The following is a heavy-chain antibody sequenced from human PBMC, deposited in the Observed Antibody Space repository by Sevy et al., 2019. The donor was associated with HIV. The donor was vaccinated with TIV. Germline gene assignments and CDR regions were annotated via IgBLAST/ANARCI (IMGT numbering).Heavy chain of an antibody. J-gene: IGHJ4*02. CDR3: ARGSGWRTEYYFDY. CDR2: ISYNGRSK. V-gene: IGHV3-30*04. D-gene: IGHD6-19*01. CDR1: GFTFSNYA. Sequence: GGSLRLSCAASGFTFSNYAMYWVRQAPGKGLEWVALISYNGRSKDYSDSVKGLLTISRDSSNNNLYLQMNSLRAEETAVYYCARGSGWRTEYYFDYWGQGILVTVSS.